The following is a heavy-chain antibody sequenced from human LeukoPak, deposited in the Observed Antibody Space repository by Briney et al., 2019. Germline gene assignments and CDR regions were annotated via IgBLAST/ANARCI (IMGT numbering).Heavy chain of an antibody. Sequence: ASVKVSCKASGYTFTSYGISWVRQAPGQGLEWMGWISAYNGNTNYAQKLQGRVTMTTDTSTSTAYMELRSLRSDDTAVYYCARDVYQSSSLGGYDCEFGYWGQGTLVTVSS. CDR3: ARDVYQSSSLGGYDCEFGY. CDR1: GYTFTSYG. J-gene: IGHJ4*02. CDR2: ISAYNGNT. D-gene: IGHD5-12*01. V-gene: IGHV1-18*01.